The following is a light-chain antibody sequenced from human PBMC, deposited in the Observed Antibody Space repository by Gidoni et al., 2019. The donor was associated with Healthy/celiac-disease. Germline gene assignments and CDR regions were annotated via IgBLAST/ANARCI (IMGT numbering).Light chain of an antibody. Sequence: DIVMTQYPATLSVSPGERATLSCRASQSVSSNLAWYQQKPGQDPTLLIYGASTRATGIPARFSGSGSGTEFTLTISSLQSEDFAVYYCQQYNNWPPWTFGQGTKVEIK. CDR2: GAS. CDR3: QQYNNWPPWT. J-gene: IGKJ1*01. CDR1: QSVSSN. V-gene: IGKV3-15*01.